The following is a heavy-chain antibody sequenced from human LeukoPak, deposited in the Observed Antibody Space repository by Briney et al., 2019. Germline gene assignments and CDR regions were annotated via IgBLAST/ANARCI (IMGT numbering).Heavy chain of an antibody. CDR3: ARARGLTPFDY. V-gene: IGHV1-46*01. D-gene: IGHD6-25*01. CDR2: INPSGGST. CDR1: RYTFTSYY. J-gene: IGHJ4*02. Sequence: ASVKVSCKASRYTFTSYYMHWVRQAPGQGLEWMGIINPSGGSTSYAQKFQGRVTMTRDMSTSTVYMELSSLRSEDTAVYYCARARGLTPFDYWGQGTLVTVSS.